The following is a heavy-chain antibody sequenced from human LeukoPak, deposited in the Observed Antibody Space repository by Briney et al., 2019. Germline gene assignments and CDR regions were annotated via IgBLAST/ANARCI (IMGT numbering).Heavy chain of an antibody. CDR1: GGSIAPHN. CDR2: VDYTGTT. J-gene: IGHJ4*02. V-gene: IGHV4-59*08. CDR3: ARQNDFMVVPVD. D-gene: IGHD2-2*01. Sequence: SETLSLTCFVSGGSIAPHNWTWIRQPPGKGLEWIGNVDYTGTTKCNPSLKSRATLSVDMLKNQFSLNLTSVRASDTSVYYCARQNDFMVVPVDWGQGTLVIVS.